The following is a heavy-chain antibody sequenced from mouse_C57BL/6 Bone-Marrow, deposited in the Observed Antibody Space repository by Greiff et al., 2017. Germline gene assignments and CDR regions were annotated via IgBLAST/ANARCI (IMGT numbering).Heavy chain of an antibody. CDR2: IDPENGDT. J-gene: IGHJ3*01. D-gene: IGHD1-1*01. CDR3: THFYYYGSSPAWFAY. Sequence: VQLQQSGAELVRPGASVKLSCTASGFNIKDDYMHWVKQRPGQGLEWIGWIDPENGDTEYASKFQGKATITADTSSNTAYLQLSSLTSEDTAVYYCTHFYYYGSSPAWFAYWGQGTLVTVSA. CDR1: GFNIKDDY. V-gene: IGHV14-4*01.